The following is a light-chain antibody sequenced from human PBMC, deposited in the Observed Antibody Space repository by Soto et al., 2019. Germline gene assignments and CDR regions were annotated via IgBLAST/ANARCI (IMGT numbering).Light chain of an antibody. CDR3: QQRSNWPPYT. CDR1: QSVSSY. CDR2: DAS. J-gene: IGKJ2*01. V-gene: IGKV3-11*01. Sequence: DIVLTQSPATLSLSPGERATLSCRASQSVSSYLAWYQQKPGQAPRLLIYDASNRATGIPARFSGSGSGTDFTLPIISLEPEDFAVYYCQQRSNWPPYTFGQGTKLEIK.